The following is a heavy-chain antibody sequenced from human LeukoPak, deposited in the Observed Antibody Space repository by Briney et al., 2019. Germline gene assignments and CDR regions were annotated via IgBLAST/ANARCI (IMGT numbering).Heavy chain of an antibody. D-gene: IGHD5/OR15-5a*01. CDR1: GGSLSSFY. CDR2: ISYSGTT. Sequence: SETLSLTCTVSGGSLSSFYWSWIRQPPGKGLEYIGYISYSGTTSYNPSLKSRVTISVDTSKNQFSLKLTSVTAPDTAVYYCARDKGLPQAFDIWGQGTMVTVSA. J-gene: IGHJ3*02. CDR3: ARDKGLPQAFDI. V-gene: IGHV4-59*01.